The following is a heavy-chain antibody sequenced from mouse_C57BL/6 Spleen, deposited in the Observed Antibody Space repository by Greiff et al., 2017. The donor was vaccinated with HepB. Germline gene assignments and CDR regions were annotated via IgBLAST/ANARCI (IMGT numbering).Heavy chain of an antibody. CDR1: GYTFTDYN. Sequence: EIQLQQSGPELVKPGASVKMSCKASGYTFTDYNMHWVKQSPGKSLEWIGYINPNNGGTSYNQKFKGKATLTVNNSSSTAYLQLRSLTSEDSAVYYCAREGYERYFDYWGQGTTLTVSS. CDR2: INPNNGGT. CDR3: AREGYERYFDY. V-gene: IGHV1-22*01. J-gene: IGHJ2*01. D-gene: IGHD2-3*01.